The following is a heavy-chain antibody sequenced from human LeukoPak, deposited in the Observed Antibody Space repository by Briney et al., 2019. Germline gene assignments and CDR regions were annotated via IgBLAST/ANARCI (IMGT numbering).Heavy chain of an antibody. Sequence: SETLSLTCTVSGGSISNSSYYWGWIRQPPGKGLEWNGSMYYSGSTYYNPSLKSRATISVDTSKNQFSLKLSSVTAADTAVYYCARHGRMGTINPSYWGQGTLVTVSS. CDR1: GGSISNSSYY. V-gene: IGHV4-39*01. CDR3: ARHGRMGTINPSY. CDR2: MYYSGST. J-gene: IGHJ4*02. D-gene: IGHD5-24*01.